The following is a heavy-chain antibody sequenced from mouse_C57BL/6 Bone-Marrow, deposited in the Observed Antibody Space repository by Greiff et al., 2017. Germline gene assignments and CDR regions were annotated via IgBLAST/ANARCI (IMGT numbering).Heavy chain of an antibody. Sequence: LVKPGASVKMSCKASGYSFTDYYMTWVRQSHAKSLEWLGVINPYNGGTSYNQKFKGKATLTVDKFSSTAYMELNSLTSEDSAVYYCAREGFAYWGKGTLVTVSA. CDR3: AREGFAY. CDR2: INPYNGGT. V-gene: IGHV1-19*01. CDR1: GYSFTDYY. J-gene: IGHJ3*01.